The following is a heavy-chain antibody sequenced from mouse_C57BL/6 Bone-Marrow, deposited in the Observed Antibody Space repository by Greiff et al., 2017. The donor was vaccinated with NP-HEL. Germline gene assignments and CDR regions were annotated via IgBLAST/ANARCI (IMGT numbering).Heavy chain of an antibody. CDR1: GYTFTSYW. Sequence: QVQLPQPGAELVMPGASVKLSCTASGYTFTSYWLHLVKPRPGQGLAWLGEIDPSASYTNCHQKFTCKSPLTVDKYSSTAYMQLSSLTSEDSAVYYCAREDTTVDFDDWGQGTTLTGSS. CDR2: IDPSASYT. CDR3: AREDTTVDFDD. D-gene: IGHD1-1*01. V-gene: IGHV1-69*01. J-gene: IGHJ2*01.